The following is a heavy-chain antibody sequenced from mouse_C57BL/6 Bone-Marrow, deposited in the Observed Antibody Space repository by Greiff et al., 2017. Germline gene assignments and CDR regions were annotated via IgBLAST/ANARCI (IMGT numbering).Heavy chain of an antibody. CDR3: ARRKLGRKYFDV. J-gene: IGHJ1*03. D-gene: IGHD4-1*01. CDR1: GYTFTDYY. V-gene: IGHV1-19*01. Sequence: VQLKQSGPVLVKPGASVKMSCKASGYTFTDYYMNWVKQSHGKSLEWIGVINPYNGGTSYNQKFKGKATLTVDKSSSTAYMELNSLTSEDSAVYDCARRKLGRKYFDVWGTGTTVTVSS. CDR2: INPYNGGT.